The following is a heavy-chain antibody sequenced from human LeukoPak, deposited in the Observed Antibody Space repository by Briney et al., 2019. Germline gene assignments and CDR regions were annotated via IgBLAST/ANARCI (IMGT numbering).Heavy chain of an antibody. Sequence: ASVKVSCKASGYTFTSYAMHWVRRAPGQRLEWMGWINAGNGNTKYSQKFQGRVTITRDTSASTAYMELSSLRSEDTAVYYCARDYSGSYYRNTFDYWGQGTLVTVSS. CDR3: ARDYSGSYYRNTFDY. V-gene: IGHV1-3*01. D-gene: IGHD1-26*01. J-gene: IGHJ4*02. CDR1: GYTFTSYA. CDR2: INAGNGNT.